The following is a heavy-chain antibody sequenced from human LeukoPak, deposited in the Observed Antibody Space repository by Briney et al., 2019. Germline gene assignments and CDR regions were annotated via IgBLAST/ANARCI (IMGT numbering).Heavy chain of an antibody. CDR2: INHSGST. CDR3: ARGTELGNWFDP. D-gene: IGHD7-27*01. Sequence: SETLSLTCAVYGGSFSGYYWSWIRQPPGKGLEWIGEINHSGSTNYNPSLKSRATISVDTSKNQFSLKLSSMTATDTAVYYCARGTELGNWFDPWGQGTLVTVSS. J-gene: IGHJ5*02. CDR1: GGSFSGYY. V-gene: IGHV4-34*01.